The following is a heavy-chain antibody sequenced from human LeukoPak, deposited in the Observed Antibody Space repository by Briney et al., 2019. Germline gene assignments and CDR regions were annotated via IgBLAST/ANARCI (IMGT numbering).Heavy chain of an antibody. CDR3: AKDAVYYFDY. CDR1: GFTFSSYG. J-gene: IGHJ4*02. Sequence: PGRSLRLSCAASGFTFSSYGMHWVRQAPGKGLEWVAVISYDGSNKYYADSVKGRFTISRDNSKNTLYLQMNSLRAEGTAVYYCAKDAVYYFDYWGQGTLVTVSS. V-gene: IGHV3-30*05. CDR2: ISYDGSNK.